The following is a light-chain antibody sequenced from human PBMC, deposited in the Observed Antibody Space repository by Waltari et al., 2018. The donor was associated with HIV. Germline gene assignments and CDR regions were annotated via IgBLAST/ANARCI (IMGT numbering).Light chain of an antibody. V-gene: IGLV2-14*03. Sequence: QSALTQPASVSGSPGQSITISCTGTSGDVGVSNHVSWYQHHPGKAPKLMIYDVSERPSGVSNRFSGSKSGSTAYLTISGLQAEDDSHYYCSSYSSTSAVLFGGGTKLTVL. J-gene: IGLJ2*01. CDR2: DVS. CDR3: SSYSSTSAVL. CDR1: SGDVGVSNH.